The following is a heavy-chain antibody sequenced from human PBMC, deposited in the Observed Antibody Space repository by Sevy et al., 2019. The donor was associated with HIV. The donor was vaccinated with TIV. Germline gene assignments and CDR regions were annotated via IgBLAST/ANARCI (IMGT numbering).Heavy chain of an antibody. V-gene: IGHV3-30-3*01. Sequence: GGSLRLSCAASGFTFSSYAMHWVRQAPGKGLEWVAVISYDGSNKYYADSVKGRFTISRDNSKNTLYLQMNSLRAEDTAVYYCARVGVVVPAATVYYYFDYLGQGTLVTVSS. CDR1: GFTFSSYA. CDR2: ISYDGSNK. D-gene: IGHD2-2*01. J-gene: IGHJ4*02. CDR3: ARVGVVVPAATVYYYFDY.